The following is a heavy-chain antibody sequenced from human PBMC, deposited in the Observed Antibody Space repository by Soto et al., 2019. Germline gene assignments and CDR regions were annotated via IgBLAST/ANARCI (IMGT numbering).Heavy chain of an antibody. D-gene: IGHD3-10*01. V-gene: IGHV1-2*04. CDR3: ARLWFGESTGAFDI. CDR2: INPNSGGT. J-gene: IGHJ3*02. CDR1: GYTFTSYG. Sequence: ASVKVSGKASGYTFTSYGISWVRQAPGQGLEWMGWINPNSGGTNYAQKFQGWVTMTRDTSISTAYMELSRLRSDDTAVYYCARLWFGESTGAFDIWGQGTMVT.